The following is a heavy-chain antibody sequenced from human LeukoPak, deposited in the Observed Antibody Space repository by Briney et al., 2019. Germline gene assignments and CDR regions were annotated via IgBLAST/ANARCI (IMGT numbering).Heavy chain of an antibody. CDR1: GYTSTGYY. V-gene: IGHV1-2*02. Sequence: ASVKVSCKASGYTSTGYYMHWVRQAPGQGLEGMGWINPNSGGTNYAQKFQGRVTMTRDTSISTAYMELSRLRSDDTAVYYCARDKDYYGSGSYDFDYWGQGTLVTVSS. D-gene: IGHD3-10*01. J-gene: IGHJ4*02. CDR3: ARDKDYYGSGSYDFDY. CDR2: INPNSGGT.